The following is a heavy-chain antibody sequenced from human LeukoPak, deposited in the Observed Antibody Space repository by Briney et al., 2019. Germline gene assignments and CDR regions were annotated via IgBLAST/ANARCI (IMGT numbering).Heavy chain of an antibody. Sequence: TSETLSLTCTVSGGSISSYYWSWIRQPPGKGLEWIGYMYYSGSTNYNPSLKSRVTISVDTSKNQFSLKLSSVTAADTAVYYCARDFGVVANWFDPWGQGTLVTVSS. V-gene: IGHV4-59*01. CDR2: MYYSGST. J-gene: IGHJ5*02. CDR3: ARDFGVVANWFDP. D-gene: IGHD3-3*01. CDR1: GGSISSYY.